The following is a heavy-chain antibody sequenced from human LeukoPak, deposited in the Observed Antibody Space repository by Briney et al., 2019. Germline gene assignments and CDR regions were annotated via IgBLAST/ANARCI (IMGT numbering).Heavy chain of an antibody. J-gene: IGHJ5*02. CDR1: GFTFSSYG. Sequence: GGSLRLSCAASGFTFSSYGMHWVRQAPGKGPEWVAVISYDGSNKYYADSVKGRFTISRDNSKNTLYLQMNSLRAEDTAVYYCAKDGGDPNWFDPWGQGTLVTVSS. V-gene: IGHV3-30*18. CDR3: AKDGGDPNWFDP. CDR2: ISYDGSNK. D-gene: IGHD2-21*02.